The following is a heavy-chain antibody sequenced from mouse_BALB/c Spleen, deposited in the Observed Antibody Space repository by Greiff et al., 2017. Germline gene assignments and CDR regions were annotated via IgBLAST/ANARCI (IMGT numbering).Heavy chain of an antibody. CDR2: IYPGSGST. J-gene: IGHJ2*01. CDR1: GYNFTSYW. Sequence: VQLQQPGAELVKPGTSVKLSCKASGYNFTSYWINWVKLRPGQGLEWIGDIYPGSGSTNYNEKFKSKATLTVDTSSSTAYIQLSSLASEDSALYYCARLDYDSGYFDYWGQGTTVTVSS. V-gene: IGHV1-55*01. CDR3: ARLDYDSGYFDY. D-gene: IGHD1-1*01.